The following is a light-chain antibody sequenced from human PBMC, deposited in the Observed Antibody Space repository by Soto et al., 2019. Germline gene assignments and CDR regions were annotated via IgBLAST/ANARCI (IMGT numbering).Light chain of an antibody. CDR2: EVS. CDR1: SSDVGGYNY. CDR3: SSYTNNDSVI. V-gene: IGLV2-14*01. J-gene: IGLJ2*01. Sequence: QSALTQPASMSGSPGQSITISCTGTSSDVGGYNYVSWYQQHPGKAPKVMIYEVSNRPSGASNRFSGSKSGNTASLTISGLQAEDEADYYCSSYTNNDSVIFGGGTQLTVL.